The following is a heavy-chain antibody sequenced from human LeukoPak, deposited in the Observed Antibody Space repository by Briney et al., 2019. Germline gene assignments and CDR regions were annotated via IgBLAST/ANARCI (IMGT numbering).Heavy chain of an antibody. J-gene: IGHJ4*02. CDR1: GYTFTSYA. D-gene: IGHD5-12*01. Sequence: GASVKVSCKASGYTFTSYAMHWVRQAPGQRLEWMGWINAGNGNTKYSQKFQGRVTITRDTSASTAYMELSSLRSEDTAVYYCARDRNIVAPFDYWGQGTLVTVSS. V-gene: IGHV1-3*01. CDR3: ARDRNIVAPFDY. CDR2: INAGNGNT.